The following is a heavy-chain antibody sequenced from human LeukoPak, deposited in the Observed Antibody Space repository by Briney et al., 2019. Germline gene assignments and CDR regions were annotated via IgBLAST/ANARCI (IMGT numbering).Heavy chain of an antibody. CDR1: GFTFSSYE. V-gene: IGHV3-48*03. CDR3: ARDSSGWYTYYFDY. Sequence: GGSLRLSCAASGFTFSSYEMNWVRQAPGKGLEWVSYISSSGSTTYYADSVKGRFTISRDNAKNSLYLQMNSLRAEDTAVYYCARDSSGWYTYYFDYWGQGTLVTVSS. CDR2: ISSSGSTT. D-gene: IGHD6-19*01. J-gene: IGHJ4*02.